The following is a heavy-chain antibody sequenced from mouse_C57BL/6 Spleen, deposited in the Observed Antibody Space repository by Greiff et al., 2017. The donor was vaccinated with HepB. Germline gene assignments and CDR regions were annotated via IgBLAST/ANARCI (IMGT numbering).Heavy chain of an antibody. CDR1: GFSFNTYA. CDR2: IRSKSNNYAT. D-gene: IGHD1-1*01. J-gene: IGHJ1*03. Sequence: EVKLVESGGGLVQPKGSLKLSCAASGFSFNTYAMNWVRQAPGKGLEWVARIRSKSNNYATYYADSVKDRFTISRDDSESMLYLQMNNLKTEDTAMYYCGRHVNYYGSSYEYFDVWGTGTTVTVSS. CDR3: GRHVNYYGSSYEYFDV. V-gene: IGHV10-1*01.